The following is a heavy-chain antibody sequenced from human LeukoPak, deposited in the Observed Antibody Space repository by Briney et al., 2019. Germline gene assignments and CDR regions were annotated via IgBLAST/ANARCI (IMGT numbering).Heavy chain of an antibody. Sequence: SVKVSCKASGFTFTSSAMQWVRQARGQRLEWIGWIVVGSGNTNYAQKFQERVTITRDMSTSTAYMELSSLRAEDTAVYYCARVPSWKGYMDVWGKGTTVTVSS. CDR1: GFTFTSSA. D-gene: IGHD1-1*01. CDR3: ARVPSWKGYMDV. V-gene: IGHV1-58*02. J-gene: IGHJ6*03. CDR2: IVVGSGNT.